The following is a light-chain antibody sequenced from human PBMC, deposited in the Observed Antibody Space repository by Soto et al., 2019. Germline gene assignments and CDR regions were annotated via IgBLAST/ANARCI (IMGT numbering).Light chain of an antibody. CDR2: DAS. CDR3: QQYNNWPIT. V-gene: IGKV3-11*01. J-gene: IGKJ5*01. Sequence: EIVFTQSQATLSLSPGERATLSCRAIQSVSSYLAWYQQKPGQAPRLLIYDASHRATGIPARFSGSGSGTEFTLTISSLQSEDFEIYYCQQYNNWPITFGQGTRLEIK. CDR1: QSVSSY.